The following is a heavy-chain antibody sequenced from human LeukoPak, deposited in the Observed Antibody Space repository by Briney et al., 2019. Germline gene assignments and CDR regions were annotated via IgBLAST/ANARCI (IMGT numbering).Heavy chain of an antibody. J-gene: IGHJ4*02. D-gene: IGHD2-2*01. Sequence: SETLSLTCTASGGSISSYYWSWIRQPPGKGLEWIGYVSYSGSTNYDPSLKSRVTISVDTSKNQFSLKLSSVTAADTAVYYCARTFTAGYCSSTSCSGEGVYFDYWGQGTLVTVSS. CDR1: GGSISSYY. CDR3: ARTFTAGYCSSTSCSGEGVYFDY. V-gene: IGHV4-59*01. CDR2: VSYSGST.